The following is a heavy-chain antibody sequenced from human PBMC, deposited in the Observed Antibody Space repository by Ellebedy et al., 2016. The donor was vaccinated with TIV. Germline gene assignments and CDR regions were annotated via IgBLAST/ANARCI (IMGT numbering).Heavy chain of an antibody. V-gene: IGHV4-59*01. Sequence: MPSETLSLTCAVPGGSMNYYYWNWIRESPGKGLEFIGFIDYTFYTDSNPSLKSRVTISLDMSRNQLSLTLYSVTAADTAVYYCARDRYIKRIAWFDPWGQGTLVTVSS. CDR3: ARDRYIKRIAWFDP. CDR2: IDYTFYT. D-gene: IGHD2-2*02. J-gene: IGHJ5*02. CDR1: GGSMNYYY.